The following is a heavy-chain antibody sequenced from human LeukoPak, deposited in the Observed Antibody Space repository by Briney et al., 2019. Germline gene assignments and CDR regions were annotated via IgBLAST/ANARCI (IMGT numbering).Heavy chain of an antibody. CDR3: ARDPGGNDDNFDY. CDR1: GFTFSNYW. CDR2: INSDGSSA. V-gene: IGHV3-74*03. D-gene: IGHD1-1*01. J-gene: IGHJ4*02. Sequence: PGGSLRLSCVASGFTFSNYWMHWVRQAPGKGLVWVSRINSDGSSATYADSVKGRLTVSRDNAKNTLYLQMNSLRAEDMAVYYCARDPGGNDDNFDYWGQGTLVAVSS.